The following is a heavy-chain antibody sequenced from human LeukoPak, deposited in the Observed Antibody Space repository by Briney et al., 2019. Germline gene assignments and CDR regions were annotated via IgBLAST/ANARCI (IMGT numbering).Heavy chain of an antibody. V-gene: IGHV1-18*01. Sequence: ASVKVSCKASGYTFTSYGISWVRQAPGQGLEWMGWISTYNGNTNYAQKLQGRVTMTTDTSTSTAYMELRSLRSDDTAVYYCARDEGHYYDSSPPQGGWFDPWGQGTLVTVSS. D-gene: IGHD3-22*01. CDR2: ISTYNGNT. CDR1: GYTFTSYG. CDR3: ARDEGHYYDSSPPQGGWFDP. J-gene: IGHJ5*02.